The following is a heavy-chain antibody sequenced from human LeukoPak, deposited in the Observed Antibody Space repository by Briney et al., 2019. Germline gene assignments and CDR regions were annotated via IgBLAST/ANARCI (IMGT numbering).Heavy chain of an antibody. CDR2: ISGSGGST. V-gene: IGHV3-23*01. J-gene: IGHJ3*02. Sequence: GGSLRLSCAASGFTFSSYSMNLVRQAPGKGLEWVSAISGSGGSTYYADSVKGRFTISRDNSKNTLYLQMNSLRAEDTAVYYCAKDRREKYSSPAFDIWGQGTMVTVSS. D-gene: IGHD6-19*01. CDR3: AKDRREKYSSPAFDI. CDR1: GFTFSSYS.